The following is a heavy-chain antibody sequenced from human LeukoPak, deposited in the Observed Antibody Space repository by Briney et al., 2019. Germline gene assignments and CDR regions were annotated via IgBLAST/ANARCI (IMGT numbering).Heavy chain of an antibody. CDR3: ARDGGSGSYYFEQYYFDY. J-gene: IGHJ4*02. D-gene: IGHD3-10*01. CDR1: GFIFSNYS. CDR2: ISSSTGTI. V-gene: IGHV3-48*01. Sequence: GGSLRLSCAASGFIFSNYSMNWVRQAPGKGLEWVSYISSSTGTIDYADSVKGRFTISRDNAKNSLYLQMNSLRAEDTAVYYCARDGGSGSYYFEQYYFDYWGQGTLVTVSS.